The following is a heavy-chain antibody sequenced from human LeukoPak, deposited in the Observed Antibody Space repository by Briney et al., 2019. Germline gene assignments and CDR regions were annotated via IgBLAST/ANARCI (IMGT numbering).Heavy chain of an antibody. D-gene: IGHD1-26*01. CDR2: ISSSSSYI. CDR1: GFTFSSYW. V-gene: IGHV3-21*01. Sequence: GGSLRLSCAVSGFTFSSYWMSWVRQAPGKGLEWVSSISSSSSYIYYADSVKGRFTISRDNARNSLYLQMNSLTAEDTAVYYCARDPYSGAYGNTYYYYMDVWGKGTTVTISS. CDR3: ARDPYSGAYGNTYYYYMDV. J-gene: IGHJ6*03.